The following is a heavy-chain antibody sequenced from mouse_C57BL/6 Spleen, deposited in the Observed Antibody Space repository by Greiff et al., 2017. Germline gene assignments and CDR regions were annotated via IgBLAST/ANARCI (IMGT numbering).Heavy chain of an antibody. Sequence: VQLQQPGAELVRPGSSVKLSCKASGYTFTSYWMHWVKQRPIQGLEWIGNIDPSDSETHYNQKFKDKATLTVDKSSSTAYMQLSSLTSEDSAVYYCARDITTDYAMDYWGQGTSVTVSS. J-gene: IGHJ4*01. CDR1: GYTFTSYW. CDR3: ARDITTDYAMDY. V-gene: IGHV1-52*01. CDR2: IDPSDSET. D-gene: IGHD1-1*01.